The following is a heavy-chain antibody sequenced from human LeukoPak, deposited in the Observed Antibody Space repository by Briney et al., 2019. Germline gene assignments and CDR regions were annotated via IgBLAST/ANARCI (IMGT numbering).Heavy chain of an antibody. CDR2: ISAYNGDT. CDR3: ARVTGTMYGLSVSSRPFDY. Sequence: ASVKVSCKASGYTFTSYGVSWVRQAPGQGLEWLGWISAYNGDTNYAQNVQGRVTMTTDASTSTAYMELRSLRSDDTAVYYCARVTGTMYGLSVSSRPFDYWGQGTLVTVSS. J-gene: IGHJ4*02. CDR1: GYTFTSYG. D-gene: IGHD1/OR15-1a*01. V-gene: IGHV1-18*01.